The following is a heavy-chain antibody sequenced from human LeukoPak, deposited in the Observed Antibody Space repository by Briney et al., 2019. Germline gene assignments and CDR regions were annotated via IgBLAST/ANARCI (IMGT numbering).Heavy chain of an antibody. V-gene: IGHV3-43*01. CDR2: ISWEGQTT. CDR1: GFTFDDYA. J-gene: IGHJ4*02. CDR3: TRDTDYGSATNYFDS. Sequence: PGGSLRLSCAASGFTFDDYATHWVRQAPGKGLEWVALISWEGQTTYYADSVRGRFTISRDNSKNSLYLQMNSLRTEDTAFYYCTRDTDYGSATNYFDSWGQGTLVSVSS. D-gene: IGHD3-10*01.